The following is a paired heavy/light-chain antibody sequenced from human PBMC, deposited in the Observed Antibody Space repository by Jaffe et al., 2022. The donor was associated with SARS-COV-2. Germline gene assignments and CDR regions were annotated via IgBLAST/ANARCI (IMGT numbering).Heavy chain of an antibody. CDR3: ATEECTGGRCNPKNAFDV. V-gene: IGHV3-15*01. CDR2: IKSKTAGGTT. CDR1: GFTFSGAW. Sequence: EVQLVESGGGLVKPGGSLRLSCAASGFTFSGAWMSWVRQAPGKGLEWLGRIKSKTAGGTTDYAASVKGRFTFSRDDSRDTLSLQMNSLKAEDTAIYYCATEECTGGRCNPKNAFDVWGQGTMVTVSS. D-gene: IGHD2-15*01. J-gene: IGHJ3*01.
Light chain of an antibody. CDR3: QQTYSALT. J-gene: IGKJ5*01. CDR2: AAS. CDR1: QSISSY. Sequence: DIQMTQSPSSLSASVGDRVTITCRASQSISSYLNWYQQKPGKAPKLLIYAASSLQSGIPSRFSGSGSGTDFTLTISSLQPEDFATYYCQQTYSALTFGLGTRLEIK. V-gene: IGKV1-39*01.